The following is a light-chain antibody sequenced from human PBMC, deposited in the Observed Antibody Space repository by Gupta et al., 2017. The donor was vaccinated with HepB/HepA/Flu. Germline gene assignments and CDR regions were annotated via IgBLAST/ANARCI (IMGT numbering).Light chain of an antibody. V-gene: IGKV1-9*01. CDR2: AAS. CDR3: PLYGT. Sequence: DIQLTQSPSFLSASLGDRATITCRASQRISSYLAGEQQKPGKAPKLLIYAASNLQSGIKKRLRGGGTGTVFTRTSSRMQAEACKTDYGPLYGTFGHGTKVDIK. J-gene: IGKJ3*01. CDR1: QRISSY.